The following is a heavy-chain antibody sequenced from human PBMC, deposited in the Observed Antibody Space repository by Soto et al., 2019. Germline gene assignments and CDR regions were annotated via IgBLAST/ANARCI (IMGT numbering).Heavy chain of an antibody. J-gene: IGHJ6*02. Sequence: SSVKVSCKASGDRFSTYAFNWVRQAPGQGLEWLGGIMTFFGAAMYAQKLKGRVTITADELTTTVYMELSGLRYEDTAVYYCARGGKERFRGPGMDVWGQGTTVTVSS. D-gene: IGHD1-1*01. CDR2: IMTFFGAA. CDR3: ARGGKERFRGPGMDV. CDR1: GDRFSTYA. V-gene: IGHV1-69*13.